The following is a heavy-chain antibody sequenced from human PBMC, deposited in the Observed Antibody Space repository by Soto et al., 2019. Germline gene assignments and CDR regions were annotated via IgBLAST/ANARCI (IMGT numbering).Heavy chain of an antibody. J-gene: IGHJ2*01. CDR2: IYYSGST. CDR1: GAPISSGGYY. V-gene: IGHV4-31*03. Sequence: QGQLQRPGQGLVKPSQTLSLTCPFFGAPISSGGYYWSWFRHHPGRGLGWIGYIYYSGSTYYNPSLKSRVTISVDTSKNQFSLKLSSVTAADTAVYYCARKGSMTVDIWYFDLWGRGTLVTVSS. CDR3: ARKGSMTVDIWYFDL. D-gene: IGHD5-12*01.